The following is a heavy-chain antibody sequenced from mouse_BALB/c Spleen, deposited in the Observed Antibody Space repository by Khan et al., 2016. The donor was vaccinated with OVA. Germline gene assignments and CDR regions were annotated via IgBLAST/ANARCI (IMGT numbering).Heavy chain of an antibody. Sequence: VQLLESGPGLVKPSQSLSLTCTATGYSITSGYGWNWIRQFPGNKLEWMGYISYSGSTNYNPSFKSRISITRDTSKNQFFLQLNSVTTEDTATYYCARTARIKYWGQGTTLTVSS. J-gene: IGHJ2*01. CDR3: ARTARIKY. D-gene: IGHD1-2*01. CDR2: ISYSGST. V-gene: IGHV3-2*02. CDR1: GYSITSGYG.